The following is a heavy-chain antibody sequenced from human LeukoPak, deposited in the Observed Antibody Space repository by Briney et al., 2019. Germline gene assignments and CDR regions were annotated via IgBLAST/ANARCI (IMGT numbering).Heavy chain of an antibody. CDR2: FIPLLGTT. Sequence: ASVKVSFKASGGTFSRYGVSWLRQAPGQGLEWLGRFIPLLGTTSYSQKFQGRVTITADESTTAAYMQLIGLTSDDTAVYYCARDGDNDILTGYFNAWGQGTLVTVSS. CDR3: ARDGDNDILTGYFNA. CDR1: GGTFSRYG. J-gene: IGHJ5*02. D-gene: IGHD3-9*01. V-gene: IGHV1-69*11.